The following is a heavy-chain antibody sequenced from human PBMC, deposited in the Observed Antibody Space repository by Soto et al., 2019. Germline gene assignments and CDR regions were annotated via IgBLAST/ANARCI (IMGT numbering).Heavy chain of an antibody. Sequence: SETLSLTCTVSGGSIISYYWSWMRQPPGKGLEWIGYIYYSGSTNYNPSLKSRVTISVDTSKNQFSLKLSSVTAADTAVYYCARGGAVMVYAIYYYYYYGMDVWGQGTTVTVSS. V-gene: IGHV4-59*01. CDR3: ARGGAVMVYAIYYYYYYGMDV. CDR1: GGSIISYY. CDR2: IYYSGST. J-gene: IGHJ6*02. D-gene: IGHD2-8*01.